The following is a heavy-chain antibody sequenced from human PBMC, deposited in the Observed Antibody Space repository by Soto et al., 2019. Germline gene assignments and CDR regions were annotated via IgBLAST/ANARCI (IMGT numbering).Heavy chain of an antibody. CDR1: GGSISSSSYY. V-gene: IGHV4-39*01. CDR2: IYYSGST. D-gene: IGHD6-6*01. Sequence: QLQLQESGPGLVKPSETLSLTCTVSGGSISSSSYYWGWIRQPPGKGLEWIGSIYYSGSTYYNPSLKSRVTISVDTSKNQFSLKLSSVTAADTAVYYCASARGGRSIAARPSYYYYGMDVWGQGTTVTVSS. J-gene: IGHJ6*02. CDR3: ASARGGRSIAARPSYYYYGMDV.